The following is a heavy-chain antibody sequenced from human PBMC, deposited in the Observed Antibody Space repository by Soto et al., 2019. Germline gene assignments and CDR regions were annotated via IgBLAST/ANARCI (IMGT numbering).Heavy chain of an antibody. CDR3: ARGREGVYGDYFRPYFDY. Sequence: QVQLVESGGGVVQPGRSLRLSCAASGFKFTTSGMHWVRQAPGKGLECVAMIWDDGSKKQYSDSVKGRFIISRDNSNNTLYLQMSSLRAEDTAIYYCARGREGVYGDYFRPYFDYWGQGVRVTVSS. V-gene: IGHV3-33*01. J-gene: IGHJ4*02. CDR2: IWDDGSKK. D-gene: IGHD4-17*01. CDR1: GFKFTTSG.